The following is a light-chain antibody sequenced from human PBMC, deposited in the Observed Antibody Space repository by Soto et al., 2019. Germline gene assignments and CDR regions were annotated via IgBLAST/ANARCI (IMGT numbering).Light chain of an antibody. CDR1: QSVSRN. CDR2: GAS. V-gene: IGKV3-20*01. J-gene: IGKJ5*01. CDR3: QQYGGSPIT. Sequence: EIVLTQSPGTLSLSPGERATLFCRASQSVSRNLAWYQQKPGQAPRLLIYGASTRATGIPARFSGSGSATDFTLTISRLEPEDFALYYCQQYGGSPITFGQGTRLEIK.